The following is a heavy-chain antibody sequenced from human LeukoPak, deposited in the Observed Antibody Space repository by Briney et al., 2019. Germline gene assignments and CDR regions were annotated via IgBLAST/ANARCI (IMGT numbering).Heavy chain of an antibody. CDR1: GFTFSSYW. Sequence: GGSLRLSCAASGFTFSSYWMHWVRQAPGKGLEWVAVISYDGSNKYYADSVKGRFTISRDNSKNTLYLQMNSLRAEDTAVYYCARDGDIVVVAAAAPLYYFDYRGQGTLVTVSS. J-gene: IGHJ4*02. CDR3: ARDGDIVVVAAAAPLYYFDY. CDR2: ISYDGSNK. V-gene: IGHV3-30-3*01. D-gene: IGHD2-15*01.